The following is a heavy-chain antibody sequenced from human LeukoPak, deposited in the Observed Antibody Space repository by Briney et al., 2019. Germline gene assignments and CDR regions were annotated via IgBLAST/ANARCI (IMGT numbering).Heavy chain of an antibody. CDR3: AKLLRSNSAKKAYYYYMDV. V-gene: IGHV3-23*01. CDR2: ITLSGGST. D-gene: IGHD4-23*01. CDR1: GFTFSSYD. Sequence: PGGSLRLSCAASGFTFSSYDMSWVRQAPGKGLEWVSSITLSGGSTFYADSVKGRFTISRDNSKNTLYLQMNSLRAEDTAVYYCAKLLRSNSAKKAYYYYMDVWGKGTTVTVSS. J-gene: IGHJ6*03.